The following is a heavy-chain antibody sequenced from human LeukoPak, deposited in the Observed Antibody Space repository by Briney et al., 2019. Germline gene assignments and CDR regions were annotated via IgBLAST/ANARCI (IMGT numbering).Heavy chain of an antibody. CDR3: SRDRLGGLDL. CDR2: ISTMSNYI. V-gene: IGHV3-21*01. Sequence: GGSLRLSCAATGFDFSTYAINWVRQAPGKGLEWVSSISTMSNYIFYGDSVKGRFTISRDNAKNSVYLQMNSLRPEDTAVYYCSRDRLGGLDLWGQGTLVTVSS. CDR1: GFDFSTYA. D-gene: IGHD5-12*01. J-gene: IGHJ5*02.